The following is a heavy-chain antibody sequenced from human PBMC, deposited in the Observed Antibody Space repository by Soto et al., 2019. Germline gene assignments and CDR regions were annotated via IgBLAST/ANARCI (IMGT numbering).Heavy chain of an antibody. V-gene: IGHV2-5*01. J-gene: IGHJ5*02. D-gene: IGHD3-3*01. CDR1: GFSLITSGVG. Sequence: QITLKESGPTLVKPTQTLTLTCTFSGFSLITSGVGVGWIRQSPGKALEWLALIYWNDDQWYSPSLKSRLTITKDTSKNQVVLKMTNMDPVDTATYFCARSRRITMIGVVSWFDPWGQGTLVTVSS. CDR2: IYWNDDQ. CDR3: ARSRRITMIGVVSWFDP.